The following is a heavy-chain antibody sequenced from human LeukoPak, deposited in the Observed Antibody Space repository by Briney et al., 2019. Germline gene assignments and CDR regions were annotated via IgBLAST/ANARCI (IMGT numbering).Heavy chain of an antibody. J-gene: IGHJ4*02. Sequence: GGSLRLSCAASGFPLNDNGMHWVRQAPGKGLEWVSAISFSGSDTYYADSVKGRFTISRDNSKNTLYLQMNSLRADDTAVYYCAKGGSIGSYFVAFDYWGQGTLVTVSS. CDR1: GFPLNDNG. D-gene: IGHD1-26*01. CDR3: AKGGSIGSYFVAFDY. CDR2: ISFSGSDT. V-gene: IGHV3-23*01.